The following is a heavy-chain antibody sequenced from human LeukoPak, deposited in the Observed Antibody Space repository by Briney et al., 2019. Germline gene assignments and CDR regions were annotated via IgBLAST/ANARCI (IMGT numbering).Heavy chain of an antibody. J-gene: IGHJ4*02. CDR1: GYTSTGYF. Sequence: GASVKVSCKASGYTSTGYFIHWVRQAPGQGLEWMGWINPNSGGTNYAQKFQGRVTMTRDTSISTAYMELSRLRSDDTAVYYCARDERYDSSGYPFDYWGQGTLVTVSS. D-gene: IGHD3-22*01. V-gene: IGHV1-2*02. CDR3: ARDERYDSSGYPFDY. CDR2: INPNSGGT.